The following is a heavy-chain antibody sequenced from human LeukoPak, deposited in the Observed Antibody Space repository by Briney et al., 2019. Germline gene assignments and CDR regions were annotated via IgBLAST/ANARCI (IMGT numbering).Heavy chain of an antibody. D-gene: IGHD6-13*01. CDR1: GYTFTGYY. V-gene: IGHV1-2*02. Sequence: ASVKVSCKASGYTFTGYYMHWVRQAPGQGLEWMGWINPNSGGTNYAQKFQGRVTMTRDTSISTAYMELSRLRSDDTAAYYCARDLRSGTYYYYYYGMDVWGQGTTVTVSS. CDR3: ARDLRSGTYYYYYYGMDV. J-gene: IGHJ6*02. CDR2: INPNSGGT.